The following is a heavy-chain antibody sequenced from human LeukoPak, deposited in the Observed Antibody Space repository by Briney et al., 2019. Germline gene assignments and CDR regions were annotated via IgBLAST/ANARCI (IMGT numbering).Heavy chain of an antibody. J-gene: IGHJ6*03. CDR1: GYTFTSYD. Sequence: ASVKVSCKASGYTFTSYDINWVRQATGQGLEWMGWMNPNSGNTGYAQKFQGRVTMTRNTSISTAYMELSSLRSEDTAVYYCARDGDIVVVPAAIPKHFYYYYYMDVWGKGTTVTVSS. CDR3: ARDGDIVVVPAAIPKHFYYYYYMDV. V-gene: IGHV1-8*01. D-gene: IGHD2-2*01. CDR2: MNPNSGNT.